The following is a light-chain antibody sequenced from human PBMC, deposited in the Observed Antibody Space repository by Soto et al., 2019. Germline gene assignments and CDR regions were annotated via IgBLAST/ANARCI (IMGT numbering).Light chain of an antibody. Sequence: QSVLTQPPSVSGAPGQRVTISCTGSSSNIGAGYDVHWYQQLPGTAPKLLIYGNNNRPSGVPDRFSGSKSGTSASLAITGLQAGDGADYYSQSSDSSLSVVFGGGTKLPV. CDR3: QSSDSSLSVV. J-gene: IGLJ2*01. CDR1: SSNIGAGYD. CDR2: GNN. V-gene: IGLV1-40*01.